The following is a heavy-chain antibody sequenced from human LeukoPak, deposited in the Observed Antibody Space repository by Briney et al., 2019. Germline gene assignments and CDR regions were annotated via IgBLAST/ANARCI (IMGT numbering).Heavy chain of an antibody. J-gene: IGHJ3*02. CDR3: ARGLPDIVVVPAAIRHAFDI. CDR2: IYTSGST. V-gene: IGHV4-4*09. Sequence: SETLSLTCTLSVGSISRYYWSWIRQPPEEGLEWIGYIYTSGSTNYNTSLKSRVTISVDQSKNQFSLKLSSVTAADTAVYYCARGLPDIVVVPAAIRHAFDIWGQGTMVTVSS. CDR1: VGSISRYY. D-gene: IGHD2-2*02.